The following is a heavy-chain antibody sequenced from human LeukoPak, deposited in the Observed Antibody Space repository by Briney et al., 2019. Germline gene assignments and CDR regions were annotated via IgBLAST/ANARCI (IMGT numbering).Heavy chain of an antibody. CDR3: ARALTGFIPGN. CDR1: GFIFNNYA. J-gene: IGHJ4*02. Sequence: GGSLRLSCAGSGFIFNNYAMHWVRQPPGKGLEWVSGISWNSGSIDYADSVKGRFTISRDNAKNSLYLQMNSLRVEDTAFYYCARALTGFIPGNWGQGTLVTVSS. CDR2: ISWNSGSI. V-gene: IGHV3-9*01. D-gene: IGHD3-9*01.